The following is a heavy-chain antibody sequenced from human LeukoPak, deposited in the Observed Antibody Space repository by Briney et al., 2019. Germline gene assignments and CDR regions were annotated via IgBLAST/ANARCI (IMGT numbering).Heavy chain of an antibody. J-gene: IGHJ4*02. CDR3: TRPESSSSLACDH. CDR2: INSDGSTT. V-gene: IGHV3-74*01. Sequence: GGSLRLSCAASGFTFSSSWMHWVRQAPGKGLVWVSRINSDGSTTNYADSVKGRFIISRDNAKNTLYLLMNSLRAEDTAVYYCTRPESSSSLACDHWGQGTLVTVSS. D-gene: IGHD2-2*01. CDR1: GFTFSSSW.